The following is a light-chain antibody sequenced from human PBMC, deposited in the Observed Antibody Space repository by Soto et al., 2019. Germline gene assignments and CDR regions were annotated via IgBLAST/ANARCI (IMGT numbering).Light chain of an antibody. J-gene: IGLJ3*02. CDR1: GGSIASNY. CDR3: QSFYSADQV. V-gene: IGLV6-57*01. Sequence: NFILTQPHSVSESPGKTITISCTRSGGSIASNYVQWYQQRPGSSPTTVIFEDHQRPSGVPDRFSGSIDSSSNSASLSISGLKTEDEATYYCQSFYSADQVFGGGTKVTVL. CDR2: EDH.